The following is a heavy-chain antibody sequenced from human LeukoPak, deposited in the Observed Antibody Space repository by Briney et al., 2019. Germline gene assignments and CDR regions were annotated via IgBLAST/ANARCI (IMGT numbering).Heavy chain of an antibody. D-gene: IGHD3-3*01. V-gene: IGHV4-4*07. CDR1: GGSISSYY. CDR3: AGITYDFWSGYFDY. CDR2: IYTSGST. Sequence: TSETLSLTCTVSGGSISSYYWSWIRQPAGKGLEWIGRIYTSGSTNYNPSLKSRVTMSVDTSKNQFSLKLSSVTAADTAVYYCAGITYDFWSGYFDYWGQGTLVTVSS. J-gene: IGHJ4*02.